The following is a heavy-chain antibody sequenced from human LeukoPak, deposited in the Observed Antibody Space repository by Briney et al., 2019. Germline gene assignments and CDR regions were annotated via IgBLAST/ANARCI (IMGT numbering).Heavy chain of an antibody. V-gene: IGHV1-8*01. Sequence: GASVKVSCKAPGYTFTSYDINWVRQATGQGLEWMGWMNPNSGNTGYAQKFQGRVTMTRNTSISTAYMELSSLRSDDTAVYYCASGWPSSSFFDPWGQGTLVTVSS. D-gene: IGHD6-13*01. CDR3: ASGWPSSSFFDP. CDR2: MNPNSGNT. J-gene: IGHJ5*02. CDR1: GYTFTSYD.